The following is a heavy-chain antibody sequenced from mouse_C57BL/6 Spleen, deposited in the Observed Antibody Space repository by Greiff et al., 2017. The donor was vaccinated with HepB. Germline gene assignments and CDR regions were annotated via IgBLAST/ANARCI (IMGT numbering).Heavy chain of an antibody. V-gene: IGHV5-4*01. J-gene: IGHJ2*01. CDR2: ISDGGSYT. CDR3: ARDDRWGFDY. CDR1: GFTFSSYA. Sequence: EVKLQESGGGLVKPGGSLKLSCAASGFTFSSYAMSWVRQAPEKRLEWVATISDGGSYTYYPDNVKGRFTISRDNAKNNLYLQMSHLKSEDTAMYYCARDDRWGFDYWGQGTTLTVSS. D-gene: IGHD2-3*01.